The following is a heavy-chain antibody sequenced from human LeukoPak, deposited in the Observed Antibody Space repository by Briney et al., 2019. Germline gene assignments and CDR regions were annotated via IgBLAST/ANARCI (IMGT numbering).Heavy chain of an antibody. CDR2: INWNGGST. Sequence: PGGSLRLSCAASGFTFDDYDMSGVRQAPGKGLEWVSGINWNGGSTGYADSVKGRFTISRDNAKNSLYLQMNSLRAEDTALYYCARDGLVDTPMGAGYWGQGTLVTVSS. CDR3: ARDGLVDTPMGAGY. J-gene: IGHJ4*02. V-gene: IGHV3-20*04. D-gene: IGHD5-18*01. CDR1: GFTFDDYD.